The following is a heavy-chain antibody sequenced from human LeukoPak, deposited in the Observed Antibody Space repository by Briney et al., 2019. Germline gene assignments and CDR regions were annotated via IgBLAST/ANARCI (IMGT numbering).Heavy chain of an antibody. CDR2: ISGSGGST. CDR3: AKDDGYCSGGSCYPAPFDY. Sequence: GGSLRLSCAAYGFTFSSYAMSWVRQAPGKGLEWVSGISGSGGSTYYADSMKGRFTISRDNSKNTLYLQMNSLRAEDTAVYYCAKDDGYCSGGSCYPAPFDYWGQGTLVTVSS. V-gene: IGHV3-23*01. J-gene: IGHJ4*02. CDR1: GFTFSSYA. D-gene: IGHD2-15*01.